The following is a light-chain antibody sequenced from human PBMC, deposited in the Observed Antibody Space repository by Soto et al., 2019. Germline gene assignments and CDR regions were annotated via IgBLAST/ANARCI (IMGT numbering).Light chain of an antibody. J-gene: IGKJ5*01. CDR3: QQRSNWPRT. Sequence: EIVLTQSPATLSLSPGERATLSCRASQSVSRYLAWYQQKPGQAPRFLIYDASNRATGIPARFSGSGSGTDFTLTISSLEPEDFAVYYCQQRSNWPRTFGQGTRLEIK. V-gene: IGKV3-11*01. CDR1: QSVSRY. CDR2: DAS.